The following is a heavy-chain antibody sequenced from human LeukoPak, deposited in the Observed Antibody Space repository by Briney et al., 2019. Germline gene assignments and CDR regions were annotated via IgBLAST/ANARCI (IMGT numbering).Heavy chain of an antibody. CDR2: IYTSGST. Sequence: SQTLSLTCTVSGGSISSGSYYWSWIRQPAGKGLEWIGRIYTSGSTNYNPSLKSRVTISIGTSKNQFSLKLSSVTAADTAVYYCARGSVAGRDNWFDPWGQGTLVTVSS. J-gene: IGHJ5*02. CDR1: GGSISSGSYY. CDR3: ARGSVAGRDNWFDP. V-gene: IGHV4-61*02. D-gene: IGHD6-19*01.